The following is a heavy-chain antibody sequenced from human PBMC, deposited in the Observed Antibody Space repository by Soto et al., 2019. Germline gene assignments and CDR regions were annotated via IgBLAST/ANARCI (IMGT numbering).Heavy chain of an antibody. J-gene: IGHJ4*02. V-gene: IGHV3-21*01. CDR2: ISSSAVYI. CDR1: GFNFITYS. D-gene: IGHD3-22*01. Sequence: EVQLVESGGGPVRPWGSLKLSCAASGFNFITYSLSWVRQAPGKGLEWVASISSSAVYIDYADSVKGRFTISRDNANNSLYLQMNRLRAEDTATYYCVRDGLDYYDTERLYFDKWGQGTLVIVSS. CDR3: VRDGLDYYDTERLYFDK.